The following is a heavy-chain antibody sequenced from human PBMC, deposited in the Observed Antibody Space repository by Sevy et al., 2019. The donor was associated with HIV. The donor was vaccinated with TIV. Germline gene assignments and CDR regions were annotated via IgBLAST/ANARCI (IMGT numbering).Heavy chain of an antibody. V-gene: IGHV3-7*01. CDR1: GFTFTTYW. Sequence: GGSLRLSCVASGFTFTTYWMTWVRQAPGKGLEWVANIKHDGSDKYYLDSVKGRFTISRDNAKNSLFLQMNTLKAADTAMYYCARVTRTSRPWRHDYWGQGTLVTVSS. CDR3: ARVTRTSRPWRHDY. CDR2: IKHDGSDK. D-gene: IGHD6-6*01. J-gene: IGHJ4*02.